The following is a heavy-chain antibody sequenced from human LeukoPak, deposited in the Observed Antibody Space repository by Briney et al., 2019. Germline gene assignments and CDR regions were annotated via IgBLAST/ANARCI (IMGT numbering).Heavy chain of an antibody. CDR2: IYYSGST. V-gene: IGHV4-31*03. J-gene: IGHJ4*02. Sequence: KPSQTLSLTCTVSGGSISSGGYYWSWIRQPPGKGLEWIGHIYYSGSTYYNPSLKSRVTISVDTSKNQFSLKLSSVTAADTAVYSCARTGITMVRGVIISPQNYFDYWGQGTLVTVSS. CDR3: ARTGITMVRGVIISPQNYFDY. D-gene: IGHD3-10*01. CDR1: GGSISSGGYY.